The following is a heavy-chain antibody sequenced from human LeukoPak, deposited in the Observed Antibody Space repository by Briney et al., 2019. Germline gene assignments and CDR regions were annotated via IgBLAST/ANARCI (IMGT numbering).Heavy chain of an antibody. V-gene: IGHV3-21*01. Sequence: GGSLRLSCAASGFTFSSYSMNWVRQAPGKGLEWVSSISSSSSYIYYADSVKGRFTISRDNAKNSLYLQMNSLRAEDTAVYYCARDKAYGAGGMDVWGKGTMVTVSS. CDR1: GFTFSSYS. CDR2: ISSSSSYI. CDR3: ARDKAYGAGGMDV. D-gene: IGHD4-17*01. J-gene: IGHJ6*04.